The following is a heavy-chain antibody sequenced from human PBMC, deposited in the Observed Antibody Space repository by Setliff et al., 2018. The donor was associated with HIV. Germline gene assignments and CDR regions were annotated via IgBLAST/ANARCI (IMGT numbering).Heavy chain of an antibody. CDR1: GGSISSYY. D-gene: IGHD3-3*01. CDR3: ARGRNFWSDYYHYYYMDV. J-gene: IGHJ6*03. V-gene: IGHV4-4*07. Sequence: PSETLSLTCTVSGGSISSYYWNWIRQSAGKGLEWIGRIYSSGSTNYNPSLKSRVTMSVDTSKNQFSLKLSSVTAADTAVYYCARGRNFWSDYYHYYYMDVWGKGTMVTVSS. CDR2: IYSSGST.